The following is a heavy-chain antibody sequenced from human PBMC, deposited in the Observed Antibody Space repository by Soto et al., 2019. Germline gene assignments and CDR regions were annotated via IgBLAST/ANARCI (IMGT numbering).Heavy chain of an antibody. D-gene: IGHD4-17*01. J-gene: IGHJ2*01. CDR2: VGTADDT. Sequence: EVQLVESGGGLVQPGGSLRLSCAASGFTFTSYEMHWVRQAPGKGLEWVSGVGTADDTYYSGSVKGRFTVSREKATSSLYLQMNSLNVGDTAVYYCARGLTTLTTFWYFDLWGRGTLVTVSS. CDR3: ARGLTTLTTFWYFDL. V-gene: IGHV3-13*01. CDR1: GFTFTSYE.